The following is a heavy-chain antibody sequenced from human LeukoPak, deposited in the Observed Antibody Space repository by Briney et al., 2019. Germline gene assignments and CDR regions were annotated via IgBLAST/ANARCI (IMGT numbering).Heavy chain of an antibody. CDR1: GFTVSSNY. J-gene: IGHJ4*02. Sequence: GGSLRLSCAASGFTVSSNYMSWVRQAPGKGLEWVSVIYSGGITYYADSVKGRFAISRDNAKNSLYLQMNSLRAEDTAVYYCARDEGNYDAYWGQGTLVTVSS. V-gene: IGHV3-53*01. CDR3: ARDEGNYDAY. CDR2: IYSGGIT.